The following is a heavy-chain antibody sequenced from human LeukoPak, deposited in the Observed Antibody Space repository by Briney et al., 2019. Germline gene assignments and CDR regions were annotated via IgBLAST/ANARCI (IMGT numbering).Heavy chain of an antibody. D-gene: IGHD2-15*01. J-gene: IGHJ6*02. V-gene: IGHV1-2*02. CDR1: GYTFTGYY. CDR2: INPNSGGT. Sequence: ASVNVSCKASGYTFTGYYMHWVRQAPGQGREWMGWINPNSGGTNYAQKFQGRGTMTRDTSISTAYMELSRLRSDDTAVYYCARVDAGVASYGMDVWGQGTTVTVSS. CDR3: ARVDAGVASYGMDV.